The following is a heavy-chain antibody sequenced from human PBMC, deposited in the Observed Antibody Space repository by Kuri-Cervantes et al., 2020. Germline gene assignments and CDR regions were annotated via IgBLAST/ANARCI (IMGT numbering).Heavy chain of an antibody. CDR2: IKQDGSEK. D-gene: IGHD1-26*01. CDR1: GFTFSSYA. CDR3: AIPIGGSYGEEI. J-gene: IGHJ3*02. V-gene: IGHV3-7*03. Sequence: GGSLRLSCAASGFTFSSYAMHWVRQAPGKGLEWVANIKQDGSEKYYVDSVKGRFTISRDNAKNSLFLQVNSLRADDTAVYYCAIPIGGSYGEEIWGQGTMVTVSS.